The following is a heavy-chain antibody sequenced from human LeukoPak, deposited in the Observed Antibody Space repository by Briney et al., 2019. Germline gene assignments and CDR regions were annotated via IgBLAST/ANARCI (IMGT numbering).Heavy chain of an antibody. CDR3: ARERTYGSGSYIFDF. J-gene: IGHJ4*02. Sequence: PSETLSLTCTVSGGSFSTYYWSWIRQPAGKGLEWIGRIYSSGSTNYNPSLKSRVTMSVDTSKNQFSLKLSSVTAADTAVYYCARERTYGSGSYIFDFWGQGTLVTVSS. D-gene: IGHD3-10*01. CDR2: IYSSGST. CDR1: GGSFSTYY. V-gene: IGHV4-4*07.